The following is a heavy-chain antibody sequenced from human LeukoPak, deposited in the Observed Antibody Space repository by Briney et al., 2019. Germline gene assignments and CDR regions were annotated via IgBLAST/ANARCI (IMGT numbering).Heavy chain of an antibody. CDR2: IKEDGTEK. V-gene: IGHV3-7*01. CDR1: GFTFSNYW. CDR3: ASQYSSSWYNPLYYYYYYMDV. J-gene: IGHJ6*03. D-gene: IGHD6-13*01. Sequence: GGSLRLSCAASGFTFSNYWMSWVRQAPGKGLEWVANIKEDGTEKYYVDSVKGRFTISRDNAKNSLYLQMNSLRAEDTAVYYCASQYSSSWYNPLYYYYYYMDVWGKGTTVTVSS.